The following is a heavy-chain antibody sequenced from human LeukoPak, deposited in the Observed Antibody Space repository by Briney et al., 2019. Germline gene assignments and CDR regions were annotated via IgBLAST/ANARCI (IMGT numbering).Heavy chain of an antibody. CDR3: ARHAQWFGQFQYHFDY. CDR2: INQDGSEK. Sequence: PGGSLRLSCAASGFSFSSYWMSWVRQAPGKGLEWVANINQDGSEKYYVDSVKGRFTVSRDNAKNSLYVQMNSQRAEDTAVYYCARHAQWFGQFQYHFDYWGQGTLVTVSS. D-gene: IGHD3-10*01. CDR1: GFSFSSYW. V-gene: IGHV3-7*01. J-gene: IGHJ4*02.